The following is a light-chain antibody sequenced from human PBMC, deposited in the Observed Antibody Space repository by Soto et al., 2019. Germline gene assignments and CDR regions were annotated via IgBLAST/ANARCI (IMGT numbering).Light chain of an antibody. CDR1: SSNIGSNT. Sequence: QSVLTQPPSASGTPGQRVTISCSGGSSNIGSNTVSWYQQLPGTAPKLVMYVNNQRSSGVPDRFSGSKSGTSGSLAISGLQSEDEADYYCATWDDSLSGPVFGGGTKLTVL. CDR2: VNN. J-gene: IGLJ2*01. CDR3: ATWDDSLSGPV. V-gene: IGLV1-44*01.